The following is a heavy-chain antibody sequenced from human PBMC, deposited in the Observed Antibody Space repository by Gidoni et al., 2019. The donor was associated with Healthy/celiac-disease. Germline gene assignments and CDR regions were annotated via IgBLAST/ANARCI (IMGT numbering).Heavy chain of an antibody. CDR2: MSWEGGST. Sequence: EVQLVESGGVVVQLGGSLRISCSDSGFTFDDYNMHWVSQAPGKGLEWVSIMSWEGGSTYYADSVKGRFTISRDNSKNSLYLQMNSLRTEDTALYYCAKAYGSGFPEYFQHWGQGTLVTVSS. V-gene: IGHV3-43*01. CDR3: AKAYGSGFPEYFQH. CDR1: GFTFDDYN. J-gene: IGHJ1*01. D-gene: IGHD3-10*01.